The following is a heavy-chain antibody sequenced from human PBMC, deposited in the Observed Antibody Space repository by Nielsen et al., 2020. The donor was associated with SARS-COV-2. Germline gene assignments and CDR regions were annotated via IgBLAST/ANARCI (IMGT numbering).Heavy chain of an antibody. CDR2: IYYSGST. CDR1: GGSISSYY. V-gene: IGHV4-59*01. D-gene: IGHD4-23*01. CDR3: ARDESSGNSDY. J-gene: IGHJ4*02. Sequence: SETLSLTCTVSGGSISSYYWSWIRQPPGKGLEWIGYIYYSGSTNYNPSLKSRVTISVDTSKNQFSLKLSSVTAADTAVYYCARDESSGNSDYWGQGTLVTISS.